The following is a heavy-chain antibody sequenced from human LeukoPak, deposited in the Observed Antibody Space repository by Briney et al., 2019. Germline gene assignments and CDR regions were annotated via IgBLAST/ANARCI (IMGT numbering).Heavy chain of an antibody. J-gene: IGHJ5*02. CDR3: ARHSAHCICGSCYGPSFDP. D-gene: IGHD2-15*01. CDR1: GGSISSYY. Sequence: PSETLSLTCTVSGGSISSYYWSWIQQPPGKGLEWIGYIYYSGSTNYNPSLKSRVTISVGTSENQFSLNLSSVTAADTAVYSCARHSAHCICGSCYGPSFDPWGQGTLVTVSS. CDR2: IYYSGST. V-gene: IGHV4-59*08.